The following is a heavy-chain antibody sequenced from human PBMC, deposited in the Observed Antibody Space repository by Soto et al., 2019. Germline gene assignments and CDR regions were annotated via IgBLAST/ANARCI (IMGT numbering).Heavy chain of an antibody. J-gene: IGHJ6*02. Sequence: EVQLVESGGGLVQPGRSLRLSCAASGFTFDDYAMHWVRQAPGKGLEWVSGISWNSGSIGYADSVKGRFTISRDNAKNSLYLQMNSLRAEDTALYYCAKGGAHTAMATRYYYYYYGMDVWGQGTTVTVSS. CDR3: AKGGAHTAMATRYYYYYYGMDV. CDR2: ISWNSGSI. V-gene: IGHV3-9*01. CDR1: GFTFDDYA. D-gene: IGHD5-18*01.